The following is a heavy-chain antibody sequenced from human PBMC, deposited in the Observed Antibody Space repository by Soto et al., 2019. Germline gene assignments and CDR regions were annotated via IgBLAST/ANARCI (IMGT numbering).Heavy chain of an antibody. V-gene: IGHV3-30*18. Sequence: GGSLRLSCAASGFTFSSYGMHWVRQAPGKGLEWVAVISYDGSNKYYADSVKGRFTISRDNSKNTLYLQMNSLRAEDTAVYYCAKLSGWVAGPGFDYWGQGTHVTVSS. CDR1: GFTFSSYG. CDR3: AKLSGWVAGPGFDY. J-gene: IGHJ4*02. CDR2: ISYDGSNK. D-gene: IGHD6-19*01.